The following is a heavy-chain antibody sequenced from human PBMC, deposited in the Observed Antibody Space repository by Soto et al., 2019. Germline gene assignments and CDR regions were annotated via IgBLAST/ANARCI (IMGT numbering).Heavy chain of an antibody. CDR2: ISGSGGST. D-gene: IGHD6-13*01. CDR3: AKVKQQQLVPSPKGSDYYYYGMDV. V-gene: IGHV3-23*01. CDR1: GFTFSSYA. J-gene: IGHJ6*02. Sequence: GGSLRLSCAASGFTFSSYAMSWVRQAPGKGLEWVSAISGSGGSTYYADSVKGRFTISRDNSKNTLYLQMNSLRAEDTAVYYCAKVKQQQLVPSPKGSDYYYYGMDVWGQGTTVTVSS.